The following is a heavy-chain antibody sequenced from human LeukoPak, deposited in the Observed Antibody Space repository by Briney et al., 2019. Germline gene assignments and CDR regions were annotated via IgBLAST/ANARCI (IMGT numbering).Heavy chain of an antibody. CDR1: GFTVSSNY. D-gene: IGHD6-19*01. CDR3: ARDVYSSGWYLPDY. Sequence: GGSLRLSCAASGFTVSSNYMSWVRQAPGKGLEWVSVIYSGGSTYYADSVKGRFTISRDNSKNTLYHQMNSLRAEDTAVYYCARDVYSSGWYLPDYWGQGTLVTVSS. V-gene: IGHV3-53*01. J-gene: IGHJ4*02. CDR2: IYSGGST.